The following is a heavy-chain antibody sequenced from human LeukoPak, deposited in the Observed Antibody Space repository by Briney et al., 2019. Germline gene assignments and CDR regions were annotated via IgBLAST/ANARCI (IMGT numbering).Heavy chain of an antibody. CDR3: ARHEASYFYYYMDV. V-gene: IGHV4-39*01. Sequence: ASETLSLTCTVSGGSISSTTYYWAWIRQPPGIGLEWIGSVYYGETTYYNPSLESRVTISVDTSKNQFSLRLNSVTAADTAVYYCARHEASYFYYYMDVWGAGTTVIVSS. CDR1: GGSISSTTYY. CDR2: VYYGETT. J-gene: IGHJ6*03.